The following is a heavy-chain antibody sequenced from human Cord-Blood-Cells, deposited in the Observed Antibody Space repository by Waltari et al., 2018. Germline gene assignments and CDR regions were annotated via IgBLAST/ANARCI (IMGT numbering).Heavy chain of an antibody. CDR2: IIPIFGTA. Sequence: QVQLVQSGAEVKKPGSSVKVSCKASGGTFSSYAISWVRQAPGQGLEWMGGIIPIFGTANYAQKFQGRVTITADESTSTAYMELSSLRSEDTAVYYCARDFRPYCSSTSCYNVNWFDPWGQGTLVTVSS. CDR1: GGTFSSYA. V-gene: IGHV1-69*01. J-gene: IGHJ5*02. D-gene: IGHD2-2*02. CDR3: ARDFRPYCSSTSCYNVNWFDP.